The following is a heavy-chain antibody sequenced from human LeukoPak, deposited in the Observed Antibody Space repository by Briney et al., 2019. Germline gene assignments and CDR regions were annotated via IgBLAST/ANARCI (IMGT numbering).Heavy chain of an antibody. Sequence: PGGSLRLSCAASGFTFSSFAMSWVRQAPGRGLGWVSAISGSGGSTYYADSVKGRFTISRDNSKNTLYLQMNSLRAEDTAVYYCAKGGSLLWFGESFDYWGQGTLVTVSS. CDR1: GFTFSSFA. D-gene: IGHD3-10*01. CDR2: ISGSGGST. V-gene: IGHV3-23*01. CDR3: AKGGSLLWFGESFDY. J-gene: IGHJ4*02.